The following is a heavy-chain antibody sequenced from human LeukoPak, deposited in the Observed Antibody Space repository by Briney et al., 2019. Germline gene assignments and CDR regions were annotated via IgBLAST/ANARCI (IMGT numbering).Heavy chain of an antibody. V-gene: IGHV3-30*02. D-gene: IGHD6-13*01. CDR2: IRFDGSIR. Sequence: GGSLRLSCAASGFTFSNYGMHWVRQAPGKGLEWVAFIRFDGSIRYYADSMKGRFTVSRDDSKNTLYLQMSSLIYEDTAVYFCAKSKTAAGFHYYDDWGQGTLVTVSS. CDR3: AKSKTAAGFHYYDD. J-gene: IGHJ4*02. CDR1: GFTFSNYG.